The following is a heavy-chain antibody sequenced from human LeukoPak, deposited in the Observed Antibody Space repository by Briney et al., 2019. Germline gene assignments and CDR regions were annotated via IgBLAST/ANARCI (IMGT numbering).Heavy chain of an antibody. CDR2: ISSSNNYI. CDR3: ARGAGAVAATTFFDY. CDR1: GFTFSSYS. J-gene: IGHJ4*02. V-gene: IGHV3-21*01. D-gene: IGHD6-19*01. Sequence: PGGSLRLSCAASGFTFSSYSMNWVRQAPGKGLEWVSSISSSNNYIYYADSVKGRFTISRDNAKNSLYLQMNSLRAEDTAVYYCARGAGAVAATTFFDYWGQGTLVTVSS.